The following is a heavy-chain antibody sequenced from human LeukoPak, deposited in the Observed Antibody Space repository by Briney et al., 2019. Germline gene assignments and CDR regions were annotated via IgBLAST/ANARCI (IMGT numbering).Heavy chain of an antibody. CDR2: ISSSSSTI. Sequence: PGGSLRLSCAASGFTFSSYSMNWVRQAPGKGLEWVSYISSSSSTIYYADSVKGRFTISRDNAKNSLYLQMNSLRAEDTAVYYCTREPRGYSYGANFDYWGQGTLVTVSS. D-gene: IGHD5-18*01. CDR3: TREPRGYSYGANFDY. V-gene: IGHV3-48*01. CDR1: GFTFSSYS. J-gene: IGHJ4*02.